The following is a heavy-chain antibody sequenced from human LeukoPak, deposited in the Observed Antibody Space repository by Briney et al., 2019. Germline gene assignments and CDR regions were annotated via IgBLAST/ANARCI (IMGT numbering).Heavy chain of an antibody. CDR1: VGSFSGYY. CDR2: INHSGRT. J-gene: IGHJ4*02. CDR3: ARGWSVQALYYFDT. Sequence: SETLSLTCAVYVGSFSGYYWSWLPQPPGKGLEWIREINHSGRTNFNPSRKSRVTILANKSKNQFALNIHYASAADTTVYYCARGWSVQALYYFDTWGQGTLVTVS. D-gene: IGHD3-3*01. V-gene: IGHV4-34*01.